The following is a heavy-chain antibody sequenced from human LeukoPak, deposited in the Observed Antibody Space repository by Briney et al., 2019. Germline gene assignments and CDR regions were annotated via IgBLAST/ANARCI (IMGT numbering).Heavy chain of an antibody. CDR1: GGSIGSHY. CDR2: IYYSGST. CDR3: ARGYHLTYYYYGMDV. V-gene: IGHV4-59*11. J-gene: IGHJ6*02. D-gene: IGHD3-3*02. Sequence: SETLSLTCTVSGGSIGSHYWSWIRQPPGKGLEWIGYIYYSGSTNYNPSLKSRVTISVDTSKNQFSLKLSSVTAADTAVYYCARGYHLTYYYYGMDVWGQGTTVTVSS.